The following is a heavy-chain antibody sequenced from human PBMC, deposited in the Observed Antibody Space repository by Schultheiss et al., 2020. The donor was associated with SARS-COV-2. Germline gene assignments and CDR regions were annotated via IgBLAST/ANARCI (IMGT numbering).Heavy chain of an antibody. CDR3: ARVAARLIPPDY. V-gene: IGHV4-34*01. D-gene: IGHD6-25*01. CDR2: INHSGST. CDR1: GGSISSYY. J-gene: IGHJ4*02. Sequence: SETLSLTCTVSGGSISSYYWSWIRQPPGKGLEWIGEINHSGSTNYNPSLKSRVTISVDTSKNQFSLKLSSVTAADTAVYYCARVAARLIPPDYWGQGTLVTVSS.